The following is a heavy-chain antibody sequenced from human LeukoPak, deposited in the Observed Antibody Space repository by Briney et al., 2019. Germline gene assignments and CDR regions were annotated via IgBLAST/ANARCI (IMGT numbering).Heavy chain of an antibody. CDR2: IWYDGSNK. CDR1: GFTFSSYG. J-gene: IGHJ4*02. Sequence: GGSLRLSCAASGFTFSSYGMHWVRQAPGKGLEWVAVIWYDGSNKYYADSVKGRFTISRDNSKNTLYLQMNSLRAEDTAVYYCARHYCYDSWYYFDYWGQGTLVTVSS. D-gene: IGHD3-22*01. CDR3: ARHYCYDSWYYFDY. V-gene: IGHV3-33*01.